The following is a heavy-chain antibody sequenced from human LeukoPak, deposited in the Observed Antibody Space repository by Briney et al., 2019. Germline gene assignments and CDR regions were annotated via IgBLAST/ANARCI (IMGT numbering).Heavy chain of an antibody. J-gene: IGHJ4*02. Sequence: GGSLRLSCAASGFTFSSYWIHWARQAPGKGLVWGARIKRDGTTTNYADSVKGRFTLSRDNAQNTVHLQMNSLRAADTAVYYCTRSDEYNYGNFDYWGQGTLVTVSS. CDR1: GFTFSSYW. CDR3: TRSDEYNYGNFDY. V-gene: IGHV3-74*01. CDR2: IKRDGTTT. D-gene: IGHD4-17*01.